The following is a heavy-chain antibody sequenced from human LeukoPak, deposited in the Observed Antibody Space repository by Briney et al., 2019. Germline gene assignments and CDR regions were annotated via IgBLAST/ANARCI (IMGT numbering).Heavy chain of an antibody. D-gene: IGHD3-9*01. J-gene: IGHJ4*02. Sequence: LRLSCAASGFTFSSYWMSWVRQAPGKGLEWVAHIKQDGSEKYYVDSVKGRFTISRDNAKNSLYLQMNSLRAEDTAVYYCARLVTRDLTGYLRTDYFDYWGQGTLVTVSS. CDR2: IKQDGSEK. CDR1: GFTFSSYW. CDR3: ARLVTRDLTGYLRTDYFDY. V-gene: IGHV3-7*01.